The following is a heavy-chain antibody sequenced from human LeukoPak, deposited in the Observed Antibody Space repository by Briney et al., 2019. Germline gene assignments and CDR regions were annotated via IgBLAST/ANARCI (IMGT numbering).Heavy chain of an antibody. D-gene: IGHD3-3*01. V-gene: IGHV3-21*01. J-gene: IGHJ4*02. CDR2: ISSSSSYI. CDR3: ARDFGYGDFDY. CDR1: GFTFSSYA. Sequence: KTGGSLRLSCAASGFTFSSYAMSWVRQAPGKGLEWVSSISSSSSYIYYADSVKGRFTISRGNAKNSLYLQMNSLRAEDTAVYYCARDFGYGDFDYWGQGTLVTVSS.